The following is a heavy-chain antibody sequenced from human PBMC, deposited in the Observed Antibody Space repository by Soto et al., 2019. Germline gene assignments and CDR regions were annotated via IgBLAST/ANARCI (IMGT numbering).Heavy chain of an antibody. CDR3: VRWWNGFDY. Sequence: QVHLVESGGDLVKPGGSLRLSCVGSGFIFGDYAMGWIRQAPGKGLEWISYISLSGYVTYDADSVKGRFTFSRDNAKKSLYLDMTSLTAGDTAVYYCVRWWNGFDYWGQGTRVTVSS. D-gene: IGHD1-1*01. CDR1: GFIFGDYA. V-gene: IGHV3-11*01. CDR2: ISLSGYVT. J-gene: IGHJ4*02.